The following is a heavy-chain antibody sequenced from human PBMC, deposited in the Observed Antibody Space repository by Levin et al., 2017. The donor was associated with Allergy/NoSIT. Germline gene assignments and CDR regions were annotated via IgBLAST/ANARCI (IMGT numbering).Heavy chain of an antibody. CDR2: MNPNSGNT. Sequence: AASVKVSCKASGYTFTSYDINWVRQATGQGLEWMGWMNPNSGNTGYAQKFQGRVTMTRNTSISTAYMELSSLRSEDTAVYYCARGHQSSSWYAYYYYGMDVWGQGTTVTVSS. J-gene: IGHJ6*02. CDR1: GYTFTSYD. V-gene: IGHV1-8*01. CDR3: ARGHQSSSWYAYYYYGMDV. D-gene: IGHD6-13*01.